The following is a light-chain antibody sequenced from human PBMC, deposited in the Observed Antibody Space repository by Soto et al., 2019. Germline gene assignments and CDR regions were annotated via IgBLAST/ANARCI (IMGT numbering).Light chain of an antibody. V-gene: IGKV1-39*01. CDR1: QSISNY. CDR2: AAS. CDR3: QQSFSTPYT. J-gene: IGKJ2*01. Sequence: DIRMTQSPSSLSASVGDSVTVTCRASQSISNYLHWYQQKPGKAPKFLIYAASNLKSGVPSRFSGSGSGTDFTLTISSPQLEDFATYYCQQSFSTPYTFGPGTKLEIK.